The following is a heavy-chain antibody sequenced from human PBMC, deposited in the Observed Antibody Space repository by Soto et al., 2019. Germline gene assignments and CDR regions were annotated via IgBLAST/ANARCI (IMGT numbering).Heavy chain of an antibody. D-gene: IGHD2-15*01. CDR1: GFTFSSYA. CDR3: ASFDIVVVVAATSGGIFDY. CDR2: ISGSGGST. V-gene: IGHV3-23*01. J-gene: IGHJ4*02. Sequence: AGGSLRLSCAASGFTFSSYAMSWVRQAPGKGLEWVSAISGSGGSTYYADSVKGRFTISRDNSKNTLYLQMNSLRAEDTAVYYCASFDIVVVVAATSGGIFDYWGQGTLVTVSS.